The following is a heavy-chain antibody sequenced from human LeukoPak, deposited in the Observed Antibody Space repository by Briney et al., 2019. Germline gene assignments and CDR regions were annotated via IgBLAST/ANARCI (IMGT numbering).Heavy chain of an antibody. J-gene: IGHJ4*02. CDR3: ARRRGGGSWTDY. D-gene: IGHD6-13*01. Sequence: SETLSLTCIVSGGSITSSAYYWAWIRQPPGKGLEWIGNINYSGSTYYNPSLKSRVTISVDTSKNQFSLKLSSVTAADTAVYYCARRRGGGSWTDYSGQGTLVTVSS. CDR1: GGSITSSAYY. CDR2: INYSGST. V-gene: IGHV4-39*01.